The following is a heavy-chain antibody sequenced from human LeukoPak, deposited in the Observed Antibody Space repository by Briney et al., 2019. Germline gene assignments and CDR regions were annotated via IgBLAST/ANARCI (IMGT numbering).Heavy chain of an antibody. CDR1: GYTFTSYC. D-gene: IGHD5-18*01. V-gene: IGHV1-18*01. CDR3: ARDGGYSYGSLIYYYYMDV. J-gene: IGHJ6*03. Sequence: GASVKVSCKASGYTFTSYCISWVRQAPGQGLEWMGWISAYNGNTNYAQKLQGRVTMTTDTSTSTAYMELRSLRSDDTAVYYCARDGGYSYGSLIYYYYMDVWGKGTTVTVSS. CDR2: ISAYNGNT.